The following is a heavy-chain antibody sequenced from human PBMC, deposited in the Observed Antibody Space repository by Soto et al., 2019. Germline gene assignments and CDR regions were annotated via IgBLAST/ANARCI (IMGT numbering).Heavy chain of an antibody. CDR2: IYYSGST. CDR1: GGSVSSGSYY. V-gene: IGHV4-61*01. Sequence: PSETLSLTCTVSGGSVSSGSYYWSWIRQPPGKGLECVGYIYYSGSTNHNPSLKSRVTISVDTSKNQFSLKLSSVTAADTAVYYCARDHYVYDILTGYGYYYGMDVRGQGTTVTSP. D-gene: IGHD3-9*01. CDR3: ARDHYVYDILTGYGYYYGMDV. J-gene: IGHJ6*02.